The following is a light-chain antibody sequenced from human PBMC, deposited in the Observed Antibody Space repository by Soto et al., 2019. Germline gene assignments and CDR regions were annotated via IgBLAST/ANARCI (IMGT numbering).Light chain of an antibody. J-gene: IGKJ4*01. CDR3: DQRSNWPLT. CDR2: DAS. V-gene: IGKV3-11*01. Sequence: EIVLTQSPATLFLSPGERAALSCRASQSVGSSLLSYQQKSGPAPRLLIYDASNRATGIPAKFSGSGSWTDFTLTISSLEPEDFAVYYCDQRSNWPLTFGGGTKVEI. CDR1: QSVGSS.